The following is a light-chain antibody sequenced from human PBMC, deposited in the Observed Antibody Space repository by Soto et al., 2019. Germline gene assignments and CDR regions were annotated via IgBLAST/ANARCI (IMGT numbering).Light chain of an antibody. J-gene: IGKJ2*01. Sequence: MQMTQSPSCLCSSXGDRVTISXXASPDIRNHLNWYQQKPGEAPKLLIYDASTLETGVPLRFSGSRVGTDFTFTINSLQPEDIGTYYCQQYDNAEYTFGRGTKVDIK. V-gene: IGKV1-33*01. CDR3: QQYDNAEYT. CDR1: PDIRNH. CDR2: DAS.